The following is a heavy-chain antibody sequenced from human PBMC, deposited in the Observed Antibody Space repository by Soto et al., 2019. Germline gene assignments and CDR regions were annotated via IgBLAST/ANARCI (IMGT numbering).Heavy chain of an antibody. V-gene: IGHV3-23*01. CDR2: ISDRGGST. Sequence: EVQLLESGGGLVQPGGSLRLSCAASGFTFSSYAMSWVRQAPGKGLEWVSAISDRGGSTYYADSVKGRFTISRDNSKNTRYLQMNSLRAEDTAVYYCAKERNRRGYRDDAFDIWGQGTMVTVSS. CDR3: AKERNRRGYRDDAFDI. CDR1: GFTFSSYA. J-gene: IGHJ3*02. D-gene: IGHD5-12*01.